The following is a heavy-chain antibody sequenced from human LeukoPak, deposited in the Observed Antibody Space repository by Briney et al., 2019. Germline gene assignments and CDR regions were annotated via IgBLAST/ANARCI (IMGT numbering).Heavy chain of an antibody. J-gene: IGHJ4*02. CDR2: ITFSSSYI. CDR1: GFTFSSYS. CDR3: ARFQSGGYYSDY. D-gene: IGHD2-15*01. Sequence: PGGSLRLSCAASGFTFSSYSMNWVRQAPGKGLEWVSSITFSSSYIYYADSVKGRFTISRDNAKNSLYLQMDSLRDEDTAVYFCARFQSGGYYSDYWGQGTLVTVSS. V-gene: IGHV3-21*01.